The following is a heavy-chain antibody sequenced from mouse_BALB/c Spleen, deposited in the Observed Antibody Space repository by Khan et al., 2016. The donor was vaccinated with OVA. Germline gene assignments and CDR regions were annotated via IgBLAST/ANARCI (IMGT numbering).Heavy chain of an antibody. J-gene: IGHJ2*01. Sequence: EVQLQESGPGLVKPSQSLSLTCTVTGYSITSDYAWNWIRQFPGNKLEWMGYISYSGRTSYNPSLKSRISITRDTSKHQFFLQLNSVTTEYTATYYCARSVTITTVVATDFDYWGQGTTLTVSS. CDR1: GYSITSDYA. D-gene: IGHD1-1*01. CDR2: ISYSGRT. CDR3: ARSVTITTVVATDFDY. V-gene: IGHV3-2*02.